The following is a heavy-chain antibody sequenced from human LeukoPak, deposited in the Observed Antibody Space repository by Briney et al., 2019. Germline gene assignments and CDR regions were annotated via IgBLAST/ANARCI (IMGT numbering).Heavy chain of an antibody. J-gene: IGHJ6*04. CDR2: IYYSGST. V-gene: IGHV4-61*01. Sequence: SETLSLTCTVTGGSVSSGSYSWSWIRQPPGKGLEWIGYIYYSGSTNYNPSLKSRVTISVDTSKNQFSLKLSSVTAADTAVYYCARDPLYYYDSSGYPYGMGVWGKGTTVTVSS. CDR3: ARDPLYYYDSSGYPYGMGV. D-gene: IGHD3-22*01. CDR1: GGSVSSGSYS.